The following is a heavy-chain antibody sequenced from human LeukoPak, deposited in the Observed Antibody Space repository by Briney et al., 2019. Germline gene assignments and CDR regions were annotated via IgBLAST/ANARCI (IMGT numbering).Heavy chain of an antibody. CDR1: GDSVSTNLYY. D-gene: IGHD6-25*01. Sequence: SETLSLTCTVSGDSVSTNLYYWGWIRQPPGKGLEWIANIYHTGSTNYNPSLSSRVTISIDTAKNQFSLKLTSVTAADTAVYYCARRGRNSSGWQDYLWGQGTLVTVSS. CDR2: IYHTGST. CDR3: ARRGRNSSGWQDYL. J-gene: IGHJ4*02. V-gene: IGHV4-61*01.